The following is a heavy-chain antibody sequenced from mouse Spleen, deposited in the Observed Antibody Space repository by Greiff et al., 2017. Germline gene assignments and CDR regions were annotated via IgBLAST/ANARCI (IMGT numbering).Heavy chain of an antibody. CDR3: ARGPTTGPFAY. J-gene: IGHJ3*01. V-gene: IGHV1-20*01. CDR2: INPYNGDT. Sequence: DVQLVESGPELVKPGDSVKISCKASGYSFTGYFMNWVMQSHGKSLEWIGRINPYNGDTFYNQKFKGKATLTVDKSSSTAHMELRSLTSEDSAVYYCARGPTTGPFAYWGQGTLVTVSA. D-gene: IGHD1-1*01. CDR1: GYSFTGYF.